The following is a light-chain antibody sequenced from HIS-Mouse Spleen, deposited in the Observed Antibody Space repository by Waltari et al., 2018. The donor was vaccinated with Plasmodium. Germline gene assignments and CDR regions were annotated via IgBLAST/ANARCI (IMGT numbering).Light chain of an antibody. CDR2: GAS. Sequence: EIVMTQSPATLSVSPGDSATLSCLASQSVSSTLAWYQQKPGQAPRLLIYGASTRATGIPARFSGSGSGTEFTLTISSLQSEDFAVYYCQQYNNWSFTFGPGTKVDIK. CDR1: QSVSST. V-gene: IGKV3-15*01. CDR3: QQYNNWSFT. J-gene: IGKJ3*01.